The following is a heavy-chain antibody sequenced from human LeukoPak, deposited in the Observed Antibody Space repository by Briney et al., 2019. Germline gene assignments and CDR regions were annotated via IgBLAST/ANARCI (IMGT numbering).Heavy chain of an antibody. CDR2: IYYSGST. Sequence: SETLSLTCTVSGGSISSYYWSWIRQPPGKGLEWIGYIYYSGSTNYNPSLKSRVTISVDTSKNQFSLKLSSVIAADTAMYYCARHRRTYYFDYWGQGTLVTVSS. V-gene: IGHV4-59*08. CDR1: GGSISSYY. CDR3: ARHRRTYYFDY. J-gene: IGHJ4*02.